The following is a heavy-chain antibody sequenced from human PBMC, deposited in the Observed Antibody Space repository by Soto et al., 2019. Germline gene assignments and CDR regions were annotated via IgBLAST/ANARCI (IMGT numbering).Heavy chain of an antibody. CDR1: GGSISSYY. D-gene: IGHD5-18*01. V-gene: IGHV4-59*01. Sequence: SETLSLTCTVSGGSISSYYWSWIRQPPGKGLEWIGYIYYSGSTNYNPSLKSRVTISVDTSKNQFSLKLSSVTAADTAVYYCARWGGIQLWSYYFDYWGQGTLVTVSS. CDR3: ARWGGIQLWSYYFDY. J-gene: IGHJ4*02. CDR2: IYYSGST.